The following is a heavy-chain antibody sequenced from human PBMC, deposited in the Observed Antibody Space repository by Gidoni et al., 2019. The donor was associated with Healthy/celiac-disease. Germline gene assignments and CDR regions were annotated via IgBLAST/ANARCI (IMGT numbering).Heavy chain of an antibody. V-gene: IGHV2-70*04. D-gene: IGHD3-10*02. Sequence: QVTLTESGPALVKPTPALTWPSPFPGFSLSTSGLRVRWIRQPPGRALEWLARSDWDDDKFYSTSLKTRLNISKDTSKNQVVLTMNNMDPVDTATYYCARVRENGMDVWGQGTTVTVSS. CDR3: ARVRENGMDV. CDR1: GFSLSTSGLR. J-gene: IGHJ6*02. CDR2: SDWDDDK.